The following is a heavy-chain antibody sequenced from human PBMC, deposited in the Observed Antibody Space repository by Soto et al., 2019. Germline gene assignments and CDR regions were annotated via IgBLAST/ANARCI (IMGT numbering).Heavy chain of an antibody. CDR3: ARSLGLEYYYGMDV. J-gene: IGHJ6*02. CDR2: IIPIFGTA. V-gene: IGHV1-69*12. CDR1: GGTFSTYA. D-gene: IGHD1-1*01. Sequence: QVQLVQSGAEVKKPGSSVMVSCKASGGTFSTYAISWVRQAPGQGLEWMGGIIPIFGTASYAQKFQGRGPMTADESTSTACMELRSLTSEDTAVYYCARSLGLEYYYGMDVWGQGTTVTVSS.